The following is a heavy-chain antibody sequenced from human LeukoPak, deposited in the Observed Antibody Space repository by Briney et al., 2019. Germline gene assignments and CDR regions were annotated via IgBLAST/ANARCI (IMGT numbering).Heavy chain of an antibody. CDR1: GYSFTGYY. CDR3: ARDYLLYDTSGYYYLLRY. CDR2: INPNSGGT. Sequence: GASVKVSGKASGYSFTGYYMHWVRQAPGQGLKWMGWINPNSGGTGYAQKFQGRVTMTRDTSISTAYMELSRLRSDDTAVYYCARDYLLYDTSGYYYLLRYWGQGTLVTVSS. J-gene: IGHJ4*02. V-gene: IGHV1-2*02. D-gene: IGHD3-22*01.